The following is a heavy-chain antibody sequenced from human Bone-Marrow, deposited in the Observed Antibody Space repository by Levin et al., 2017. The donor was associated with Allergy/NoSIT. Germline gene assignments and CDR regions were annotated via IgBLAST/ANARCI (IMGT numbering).Heavy chain of an antibody. D-gene: IGHD3-10*01. CDR1: AFTFSTSG. J-gene: IGHJ6*03. V-gene: IGHV3-33*01. Sequence: LSLTCAASAFTFSTSGMHWVRQAPCKGLEWLAFIWYDGSHEYYSDSVKGRFTISRDNSKNTLYLQINRLRVEDTAVYYCARRESGSYFGYMDVWGKGTTVTVSS. CDR2: IWYDGSHE. CDR3: ARRESGSYFGYMDV.